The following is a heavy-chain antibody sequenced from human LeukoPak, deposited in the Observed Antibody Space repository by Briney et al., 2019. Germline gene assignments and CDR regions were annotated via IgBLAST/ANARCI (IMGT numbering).Heavy chain of an antibody. J-gene: IGHJ4*02. CDR1: GYTFMDYY. CDR3: ARGGDYGDYLDC. D-gene: IGHD4-17*01. CDR2: INPNSGGT. V-gene: IGHV1-2*02. Sequence: ASVKVSCKASGYTFMDYYMHWVRQAPGQGLEWMGWINPNSGGTNYAQKFQGRVTMTRDTSISTAYMELSRLRSDDTAVYYCARGGDYGDYLDCWGQGTLVTVSS.